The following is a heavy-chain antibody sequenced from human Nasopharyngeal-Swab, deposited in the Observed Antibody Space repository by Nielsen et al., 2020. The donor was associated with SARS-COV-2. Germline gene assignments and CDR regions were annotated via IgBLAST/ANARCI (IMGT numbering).Heavy chain of an antibody. CDR2: ISAYKGAT. Sequence: ASVKVSCKASGYTFISYGISWVRQAPGQRLEWMGWISAYKGATNYAQKFQGRVTMTTDTSTSTAYMELRNLRPDDTAVYYCARGGVVWFGELSGYWGQRTLVTVSS. J-gene: IGHJ4*02. CDR3: ARGGVVWFGELSGY. V-gene: IGHV1-18*01. D-gene: IGHD3-10*01. CDR1: GYTFISYG.